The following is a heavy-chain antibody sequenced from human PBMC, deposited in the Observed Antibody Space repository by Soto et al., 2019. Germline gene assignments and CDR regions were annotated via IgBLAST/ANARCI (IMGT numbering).Heavy chain of an antibody. Sequence: PSETLSLTCTVSGGSISSYYWSWIRQPPGKGLEWIGYIYYSGSTNYNPSLKSRVTISVDTSKNQFSLKLSSVAAADTAVYYCARLGSSGYYRGPFDYWGQGTLVTVSS. V-gene: IGHV4-59*01. J-gene: IGHJ4*02. CDR3: ARLGSSGYYRGPFDY. D-gene: IGHD3-22*01. CDR1: GGSISSYY. CDR2: IYYSGST.